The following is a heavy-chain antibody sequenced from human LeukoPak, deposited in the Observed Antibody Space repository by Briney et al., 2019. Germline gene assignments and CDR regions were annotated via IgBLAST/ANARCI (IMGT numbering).Heavy chain of an antibody. Sequence: PGGSLRLSCAASGFTFSSYAMTWVRQAPGKGLQWVSGISGSGGSTYYADSVKGRFTISRDNSKNTLYLQMSSLSAEDTAVYYCARTTTPHYYGSGSYALGYWGQGTLVTVPS. CDR2: ISGSGGST. D-gene: IGHD3-10*01. CDR1: GFTFSSYA. CDR3: ARTTTPHYYGSGSYALGY. V-gene: IGHV3-23*01. J-gene: IGHJ4*02.